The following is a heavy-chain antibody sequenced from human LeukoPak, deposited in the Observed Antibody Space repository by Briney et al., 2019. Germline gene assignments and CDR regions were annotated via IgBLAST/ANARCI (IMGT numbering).Heavy chain of an antibody. V-gene: IGHV1-18*01. D-gene: IGHD6-19*01. Sequence: ASVNVSFKAAGYTFTSYGINWVRQAPAQGLEWVGWMNAYNGNTNKAQKIQGRVTMTTDTSTRTAYLEPRRMSCAARAVYHCARETRYSSGWLEARILNGSEPSAEGTLATASS. CDR3: ARETRYSSGWLEARILNGSEP. CDR2: MNAYNGNT. CDR1: GYTFTSYG. J-gene: IGHJ5*02.